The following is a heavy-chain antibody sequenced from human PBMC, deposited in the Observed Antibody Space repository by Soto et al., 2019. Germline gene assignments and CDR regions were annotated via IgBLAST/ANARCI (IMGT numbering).Heavy chain of an antibody. D-gene: IGHD4-17*01. CDR2: IYHSGTT. CDR3: ARDYGDNDY. V-gene: IGHV4-38-2*01. J-gene: IGHJ4*02. CDR1: GDSISSGYY. Sequence: PSETLSLTCAVSGDSISSGYYWAWILQPPGKGLVWIGSIYHSGTTYYNPSLESRVTISVDTSKNQFALKLSSVTAADTAVYYCARDYGDNDYWGQGTLVTVSS.